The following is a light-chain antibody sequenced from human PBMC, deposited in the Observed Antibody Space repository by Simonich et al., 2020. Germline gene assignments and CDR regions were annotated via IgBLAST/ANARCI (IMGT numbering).Light chain of an antibody. Sequence: QSALTQPASVSGFPGQSFPISCTGTSSDVGSENPVSWYQQHPGKAPKPMIYEGSKRPSGVSNRFSGSKSGNTAALTISGLQAEDEADYYCCSYAGSSTVVFGGGTKLTVL. CDR2: EGS. V-gene: IGLV2-23*01. CDR1: SSDVGSENP. J-gene: IGLJ2*01. CDR3: CSYAGSSTVV.